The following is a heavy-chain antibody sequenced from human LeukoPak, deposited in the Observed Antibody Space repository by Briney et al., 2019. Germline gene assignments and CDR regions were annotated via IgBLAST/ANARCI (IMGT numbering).Heavy chain of an antibody. CDR2: ISSSSSYI. V-gene: IGHV3-21*01. CDR1: GFTFSSYS. J-gene: IGHJ4*02. Sequence: PGGSLRLSCAASGFTFSSYSMNWVRQAPGKGLEWVSSISSSSSYIYYADSVKGRFTISRDNAKNSLYLQMNILRAEDTAVYYCARVPGRELRYFDWLLYRDYYFDYWGQGTLVTVSS. D-gene: IGHD3-9*01. CDR3: ARVPGRELRYFDWLLYRDYYFDY.